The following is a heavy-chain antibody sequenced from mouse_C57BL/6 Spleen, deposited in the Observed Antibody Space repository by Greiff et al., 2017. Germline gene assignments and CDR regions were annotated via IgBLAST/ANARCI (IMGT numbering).Heavy chain of an antibody. Sequence: VQLQESGAELVKPGASVKISCKASGYAFSSYWMNWVKQRPGKGLEWIGQIYPGDGDTNYNGKFKGKATLTADKSSSTAYMQLSSLTSEDSAVYFCARGYYYGSSYYFDYWGQGTTLTVSS. CDR3: ARGYYYGSSYYFDY. J-gene: IGHJ2*01. V-gene: IGHV1-80*01. D-gene: IGHD1-1*01. CDR1: GYAFSSYW. CDR2: IYPGDGDT.